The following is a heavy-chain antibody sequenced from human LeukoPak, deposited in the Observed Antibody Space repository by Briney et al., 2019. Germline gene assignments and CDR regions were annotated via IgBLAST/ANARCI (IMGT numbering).Heavy chain of an antibody. CDR1: GFAFSTYA. Sequence: PGGSLRLSCAASGFAFSTYAVSWVRQAPGKGLEWDSTISGSGGSTYYADSVKGRFTISRDNSKNTLYLQMNSLRAEDTAVYYCAKGKRAGTAGYGMDVWGQGTTVTVSS. V-gene: IGHV3-23*01. CDR2: ISGSGGST. CDR3: AKGKRAGTAGYGMDV. J-gene: IGHJ6*02. D-gene: IGHD6-19*01.